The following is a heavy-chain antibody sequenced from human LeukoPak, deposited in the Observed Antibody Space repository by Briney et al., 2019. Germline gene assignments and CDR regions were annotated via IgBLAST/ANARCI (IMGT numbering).Heavy chain of an antibody. CDR1: GGSFSGHY. V-gene: IGHV4-34*01. D-gene: IGHD3-9*01. CDR2: INHSGST. CDR3: ARGSDDDILTGYYRFDP. Sequence: SETLSLTCAVYGGSFSGHYWSWIRRPPGKGLEWIGEINHSGSTNYNPSLKSLVTISVDTSKNQFSLKLSSVTAADTAVYYCARGSDDDILTGYYRFDPWGQGTLVTVSS. J-gene: IGHJ5*02.